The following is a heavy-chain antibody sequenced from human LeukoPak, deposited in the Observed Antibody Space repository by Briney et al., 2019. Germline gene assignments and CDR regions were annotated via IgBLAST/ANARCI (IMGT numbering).Heavy chain of an antibody. CDR3: ARGLLGGSGSYFLQVSVYFDY. J-gene: IGHJ4*02. D-gene: IGHD3-10*01. CDR1: GGSICNYY. V-gene: IGHV4-59*08. Sequence: PSETLSLTCTVSGGSICNYYWNWIRQPPGKGLEWIGYIYYTGSTNYNPSLKSRVTMSVDTSKHQFSLKLSSVTAADTAVYYCARGLLGGSGSYFLQVSVYFDYWGQGTLVTVSS. CDR2: IYYTGST.